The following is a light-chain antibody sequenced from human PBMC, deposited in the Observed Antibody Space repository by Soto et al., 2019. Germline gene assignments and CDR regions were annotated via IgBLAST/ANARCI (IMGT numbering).Light chain of an antibody. J-gene: IGKJ1*01. CDR2: GAS. V-gene: IGKV3-15*01. Sequence: EIVMTQSPATLSVSPGERATLSCRASQSVSSNLAWYQQKPGQAPRLLIYGASTRATGIPARFSGSGSGTEFTIPIRSLQSADFAVYYCQQYNNWPPGKTFARVTKVKSN. CDR1: QSVSSN. CDR3: QQYNNWPPGKT.